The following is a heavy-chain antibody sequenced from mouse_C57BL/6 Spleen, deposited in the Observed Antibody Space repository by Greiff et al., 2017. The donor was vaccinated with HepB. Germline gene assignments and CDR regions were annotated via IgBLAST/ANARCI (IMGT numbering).Heavy chain of an antibody. D-gene: IGHD1-1*01. CDR2: IWSGGST. J-gene: IGHJ1*03. Sequence: VKLMESGPGLVQPSQSLSITCTVSGFSLTSYGVHWVRQSPGKGLEWLGVIWSGGSTDYNAAFISRLSISKDNSKSQVFFKMNSLQADDTAIYYCARNGNYYGSSWYFDVWGTGTTVTVSS. CDR1: GFSLTSYG. V-gene: IGHV2-2*01. CDR3: ARNGNYYGSSWYFDV.